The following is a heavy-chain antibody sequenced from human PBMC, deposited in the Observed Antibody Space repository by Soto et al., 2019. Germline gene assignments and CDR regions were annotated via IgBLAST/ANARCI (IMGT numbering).Heavy chain of an antibody. CDR3: AKSRSWGYCSGGSCPPPPT. CDR2: ISGSGGST. CDR1: GFTFSSYA. D-gene: IGHD2-15*01. Sequence: PGGSLRLSCAASGFTFSSYAMSWVRQAPGKGLEWVSAISGSGGSTYYADSVKGRFTISRDNSKNTLYLQMNSLRAEDTAVYYCAKSRSWGYCSGGSCPPPPTWGQGTLVTVS. J-gene: IGHJ5*02. V-gene: IGHV3-23*01.